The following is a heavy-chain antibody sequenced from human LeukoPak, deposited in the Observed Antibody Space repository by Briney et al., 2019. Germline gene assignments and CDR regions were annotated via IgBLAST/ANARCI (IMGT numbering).Heavy chain of an antibody. V-gene: IGHV3-30*19. CDR3: AIGGGSSTWYEGYLQH. CDR1: GFTFSSYG. D-gene: IGHD6-13*01. CDR2: ISYDGTDN. J-gene: IGHJ1*01. Sequence: GGSLRLSCAASGFTFSSYGVHWVRQAPGKGLEWVAVISYDGTDNYYADSVKGRFTISRDNSKNTLFLQMNSLRPEDTAAYYCAIGGGSSTWYEGYLQHWGQGTLITVSS.